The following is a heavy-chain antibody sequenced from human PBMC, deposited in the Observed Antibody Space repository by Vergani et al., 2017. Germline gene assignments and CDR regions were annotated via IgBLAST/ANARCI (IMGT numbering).Heavy chain of an antibody. Sequence: QVQLVESGGGVVQPGRSLRLSCAASGFTFSSYGMHWVRQAPGKGLEWVAVIWYDGSNKYYADSVKGRFTISRDNSKNTLYLQMNSLRAEDTAVYYCASASYDFWSDMDVWGQGTTVTVSS. CDR2: IWYDGSNK. CDR3: ASASYDFWSDMDV. J-gene: IGHJ6*02. CDR1: GFTFSSYG. D-gene: IGHD3-3*01. V-gene: IGHV3-33*01.